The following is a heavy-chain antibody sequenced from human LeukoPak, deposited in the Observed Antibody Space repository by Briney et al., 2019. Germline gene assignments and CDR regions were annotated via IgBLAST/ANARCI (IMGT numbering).Heavy chain of an antibody. Sequence: HTGGSLRLSCAASGFTFSSYWMHWVRQAPGKGLVWVSRINSDGSSTSYADSVKGRFTISRDNAKNTLYLQMDSLRAEDTAVYYCASQPSESGWYVGGREASDYWGQGTLVTVSS. V-gene: IGHV3-74*01. CDR2: INSDGSST. CDR3: ASQPSESGWYVGGREASDY. J-gene: IGHJ4*02. D-gene: IGHD6-19*01. CDR1: GFTFSSYW.